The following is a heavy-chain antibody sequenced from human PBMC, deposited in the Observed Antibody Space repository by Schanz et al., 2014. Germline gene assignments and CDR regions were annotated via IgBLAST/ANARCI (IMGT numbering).Heavy chain of an antibody. J-gene: IGHJ3*02. V-gene: IGHV3-23*04. CDR1: GLTFTSAW. CDR3: AKGRFGELSAFDI. Sequence: EVQLVESGGGLVKPGGSLRLSCATSGLTFTSAWMSWVRQAPGKGLEWVSAISGSGGSTYYADSVKGRFTISRDNSKNTLYLQMNSLRAEDTAVYYCAKGRFGELSAFDIWGQGTMVTGSS. CDR2: ISGSGGST. D-gene: IGHD3-10*01.